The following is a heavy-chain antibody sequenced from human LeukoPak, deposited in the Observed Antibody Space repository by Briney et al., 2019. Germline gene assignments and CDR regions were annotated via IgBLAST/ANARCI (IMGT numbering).Heavy chain of an antibody. CDR3: ARERIIYIEGTSWFDP. Sequence: SGRSLRLSCAASGFTFSSYAMHWVRQAPGKGLEWVAVISYDGSNKYYADSVKGRFTISRDNSKNTLYLQMNSLRAEDTAVYYCARERIIYIEGTSWFDPWGQGTLVTVSS. J-gene: IGHJ5*02. V-gene: IGHV3-30-3*01. D-gene: IGHD1-14*01. CDR2: ISYDGSNK. CDR1: GFTFSSYA.